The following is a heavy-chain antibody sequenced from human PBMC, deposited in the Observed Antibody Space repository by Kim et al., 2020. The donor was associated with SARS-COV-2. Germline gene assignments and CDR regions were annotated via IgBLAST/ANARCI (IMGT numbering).Heavy chain of an antibody. CDR1: GYTFTDYP. D-gene: IGHD2-15*01. V-gene: IGHV1-3*01. J-gene: IGHJ4*02. CDR2: INAGVGHT. CDR3: ARITAAATKSFDY. Sequence: ASVKVSCKASGYTFTDYPIHWVRQAPGQRPEWMGWINAGVGHTKYLEMFQDRLTITSDTSASTVYMELYSLRSEDTAVYYCARITAAATKSFDYWGQGTLVTVST.